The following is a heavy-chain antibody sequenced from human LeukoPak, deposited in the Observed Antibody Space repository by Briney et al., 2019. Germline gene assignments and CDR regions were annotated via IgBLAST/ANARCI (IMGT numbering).Heavy chain of an antibody. J-gene: IGHJ6*03. Sequence: SETLSLTCTVSGGSISSHYWSWIRQPPGKGLEWIGYIYYSGSTNYNPSLKSRVTISVDTSKNQFSLKLSSVTAADTAVYYCARRSTHHYYFSYYMDVWGKGTTVTVSS. CDR3: ARRSTHHYYFSYYMDV. CDR2: IYYSGST. D-gene: IGHD2-2*01. CDR1: GGSISSHY. V-gene: IGHV4-59*11.